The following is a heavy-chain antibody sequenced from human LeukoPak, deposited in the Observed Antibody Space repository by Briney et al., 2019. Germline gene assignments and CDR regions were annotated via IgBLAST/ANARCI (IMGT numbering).Heavy chain of an antibody. CDR1: GFTFSNYG. CDR2: ISSDGSNK. J-gene: IGHJ3*02. D-gene: IGHD3-10*01. V-gene: IGHV3-30*18. Sequence: GRSLRLSCAASGFTFSNYGMYWVRQAPGKGLEWVAVISSDGSNKYYEDSVKGRFTISRDNSKNTLNMQMNSLRVGDTAVYFCAKGKWGDYYPHDAFDIWGQGTMVTVSS. CDR3: AKGKWGDYYPHDAFDI.